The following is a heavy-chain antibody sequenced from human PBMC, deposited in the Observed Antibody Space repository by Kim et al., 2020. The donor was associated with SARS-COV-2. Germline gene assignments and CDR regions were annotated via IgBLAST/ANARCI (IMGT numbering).Heavy chain of an antibody. J-gene: IGHJ2*01. Sequence: ASVKVSCKASGYTFTGYYMHWVRQAPGQGLEWMGWINPNSGGTNYAQKFQGRVTMTRDTSISTAYMELSRLRSDDTAVYYCARVPAARYWYFDLWGRGTLVTVSS. V-gene: IGHV1-2*02. CDR2: INPNSGGT. CDR1: GYTFTGYY. CDR3: ARVPAARYWYFDL. D-gene: IGHD2-2*01.